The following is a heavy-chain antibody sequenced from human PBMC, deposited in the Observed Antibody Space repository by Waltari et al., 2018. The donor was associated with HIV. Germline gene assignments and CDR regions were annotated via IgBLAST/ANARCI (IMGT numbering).Heavy chain of an antibody. J-gene: IGHJ6*02. Sequence: QVQLQESGPGLVKPSQTLSLTCTVSGGPISSGDYYWSWIRQSPGKGLEWIGRIYYSCSSYYNPSLKSRVTVSVDTSKNQFSLKLSSVTAADTAVYYCAKDPLGFGYYGMNVWGQGTTVTVSS. V-gene: IGHV4-30-4*01. CDR3: AKDPLGFGYYGMNV. D-gene: IGHD3-10*01. CDR2: IYYSCSS. CDR1: GGPISSGDYY.